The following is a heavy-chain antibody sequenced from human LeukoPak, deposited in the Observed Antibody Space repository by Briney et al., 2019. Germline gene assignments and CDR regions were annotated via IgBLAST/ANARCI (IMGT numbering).Heavy chain of an antibody. D-gene: IGHD3-22*01. J-gene: IGHJ6*02. CDR1: GFTSSSYS. Sequence: PGGSLRLSCAASGFTSSSYSMNWVRQAPGKGLEWVSSISSSSSYIYYADSVKGRFTISRDNAKNSLYLQMNSLRAEDTAVYYCARDYYDSSGYYVSYYYYGMDVWGQGTTVTVSS. CDR3: ARDYYDSSGYYVSYYYYGMDV. CDR2: ISSSSSYI. V-gene: IGHV3-21*01.